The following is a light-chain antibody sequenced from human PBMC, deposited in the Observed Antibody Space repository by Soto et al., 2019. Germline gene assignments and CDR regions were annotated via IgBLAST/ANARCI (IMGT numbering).Light chain of an antibody. Sequence: EIVMTQSPATLSVSPGDRATLSCRASQSVSSNLAWYQHKPGQAPRLLIYRASTRATGIPARFSGSGSGTEFTLTISSLQSEDFAVYYCQHYNNWPPWTFGQGTKVEVK. V-gene: IGKV3-15*01. CDR2: RAS. CDR3: QHYNNWPPWT. CDR1: QSVSSN. J-gene: IGKJ1*01.